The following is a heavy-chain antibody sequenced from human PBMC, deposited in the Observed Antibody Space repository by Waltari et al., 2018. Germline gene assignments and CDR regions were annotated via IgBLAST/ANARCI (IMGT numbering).Heavy chain of an antibody. Sequence: QITLKESGPTLVKPTQTLTLTCTFSGFSLSPSGVGVGWIRQPPGKALEWLALIYWNDDNRYSPSLKSRLTITKDTSKNQVVLTMTNMDPVDTATYYCAHSQAWLRLFGYWGQGTLVTVSS. D-gene: IGHD5-12*01. J-gene: IGHJ4*02. CDR3: AHSQAWLRLFGY. CDR1: GFSLSPSGVG. V-gene: IGHV2-5*01. CDR2: IYWNDDN.